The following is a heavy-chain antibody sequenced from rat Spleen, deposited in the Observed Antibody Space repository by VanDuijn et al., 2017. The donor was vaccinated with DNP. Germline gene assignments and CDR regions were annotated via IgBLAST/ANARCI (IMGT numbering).Heavy chain of an antibody. Sequence: EVQLVESGGGLVQPGRSLKLSCAASGFTFSDYAMAWVRQAPKKGLEWVAAISTSGDSTYYRDSVKGRFTISRDNAKSTLYLQMDSLRSEDTATYYCTTWGIIQRVWVNYWGQGVMVTVS. CDR2: ISTSGDST. D-gene: IGHD1-7*01. CDR1: GFTFSDYA. J-gene: IGHJ2*01. V-gene: IGHV5S23*01. CDR3: TTWGIIQRVWVNY.